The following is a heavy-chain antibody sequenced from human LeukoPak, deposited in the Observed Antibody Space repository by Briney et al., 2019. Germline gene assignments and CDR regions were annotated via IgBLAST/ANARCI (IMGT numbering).Heavy chain of an antibody. Sequence: SETLSLTCTVSGGSISSYYWSWIRQPPGKGLEWIGYIYYSGSTNYNPSLKSRVTISVDTSKNQFSLKLSSVTAADTAVYYCARHPVVGATPDYWGQGTLVTVSS. J-gene: IGHJ4*02. D-gene: IGHD1-26*01. CDR3: ARHPVVGATPDY. CDR2: IYYSGST. V-gene: IGHV4-59*08. CDR1: GGSISSYY.